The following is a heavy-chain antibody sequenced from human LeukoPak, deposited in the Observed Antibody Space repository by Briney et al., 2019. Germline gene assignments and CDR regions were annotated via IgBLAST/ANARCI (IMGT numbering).Heavy chain of an antibody. CDR3: AFEGGLYPYNWFDP. D-gene: IGHD3/OR15-3a*01. V-gene: IGHV4-39*07. CDR2: IYYSGST. CDR1: GGSISSSSYY. Sequence: SETLSLTCTVSGGSISSSSYYWGWIRQPPGKGLEWIGSIYYSGSTYYNPSLKSRVTISVDTSKNQFSLKLSSVTAADTAVYYCAFEGGLYPYNWFDPWGQGTLVTVSS. J-gene: IGHJ5*02.